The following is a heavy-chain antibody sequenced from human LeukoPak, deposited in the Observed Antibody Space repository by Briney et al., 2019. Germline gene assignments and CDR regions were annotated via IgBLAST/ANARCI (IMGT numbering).Heavy chain of an antibody. CDR2: FDPEDDET. Sequence: ASVKVSCKVSGYTLTELSMHWVRQAPGKGLEWMGGFDPEDDETIYAQKFQGRVTMTEDTSTDTAYMELSSLRSEDTAVYYCATQPPNRYGDYRNFDYWGQGTLVTVSS. D-gene: IGHD4-17*01. V-gene: IGHV1-24*01. CDR1: GYTLTELS. CDR3: ATQPPNRYGDYRNFDY. J-gene: IGHJ4*02.